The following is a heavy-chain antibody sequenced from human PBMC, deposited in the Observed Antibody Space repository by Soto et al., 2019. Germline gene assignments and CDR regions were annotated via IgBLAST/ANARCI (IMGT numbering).Heavy chain of an antibody. V-gene: IGHV5-51*01. CDR3: ARDLGSSNGDYFGGWFDP. J-gene: IGHJ5*02. CDR2: IYPGDSDT. Sequence: PGESLKISCKASGYIFTRYWIGWVRQMPGKGLEWMGIIYPGDSDTRYSPSFQGRVTITADESTSTAYMELSSLRSEDTAVYYCARDLGSSNGDYFGGWFDPWGQGTLVTVSS. D-gene: IGHD4-17*01. CDR1: GYIFTRYW.